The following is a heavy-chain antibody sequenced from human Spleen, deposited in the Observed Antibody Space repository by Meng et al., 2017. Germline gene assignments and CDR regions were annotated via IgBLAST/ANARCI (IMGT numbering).Heavy chain of an antibody. Sequence: QVQLQESGPGLVKPSQTLSLTCSVSGDSISSGGYYWSWIRQHPGKGLEWIGYIYYSGSTYYNPSLKSRVTISVDTSKNQFSLKLSSVTAADSAVYYCARGPTTMAHDFDYWGQGTLVTVSS. CDR2: IYYSGST. D-gene: IGHD4-11*01. CDR3: ARGPTTMAHDFDY. CDR1: GDSISSGGYY. J-gene: IGHJ4*02. V-gene: IGHV4-31*03.